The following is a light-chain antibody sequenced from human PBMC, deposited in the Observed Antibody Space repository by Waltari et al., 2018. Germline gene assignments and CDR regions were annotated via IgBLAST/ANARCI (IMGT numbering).Light chain of an antibody. CDR2: DVT. J-gene: IGLJ2*01. Sequence: QSALPQPASVSGPPGQAIPIACSAPRSDVGVSHYFSCDQQHPGEAPKLMIYDVTERPSGVSTRFSGSKSGNTASLTISGLQAEDEADYYCSSYTTSNTVVFGGGTKLTVL. CDR3: SSYTTSNTVV. CDR1: RSDVGVSHY. V-gene: IGLV2-14*03.